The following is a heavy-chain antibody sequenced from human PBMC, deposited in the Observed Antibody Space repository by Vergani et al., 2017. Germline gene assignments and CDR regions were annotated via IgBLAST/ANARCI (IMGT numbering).Heavy chain of an antibody. CDR2: TWYDGNNK. J-gene: IGHJ5*02. D-gene: IGHD5-12*01. CDR3: ARDVRLLYSRIGP. CDR1: GFTFNQYG. Sequence: QVQLVESGGGVVQPGRSLRLSCAASGFTFNQYGMHWVRQAPGKGLEWVAVTWYDGNNKQYADSVKGRFTISRDNSKSTMYLQMNSLRDEDTGVYYCARDVRLLYSRIGPWGQGTLVNVS. V-gene: IGHV3-33*01.